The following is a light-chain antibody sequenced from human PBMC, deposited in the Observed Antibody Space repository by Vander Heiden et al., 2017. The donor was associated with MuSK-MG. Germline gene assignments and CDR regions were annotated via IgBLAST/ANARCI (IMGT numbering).Light chain of an antibody. V-gene: IGLV2-23*02. CDR3: ASYAGSSTLI. CDR2: EVT. CDR1: NSDVGKYNY. Sequence: QSALTQPAPVSGSPGQTITISCTGTNSDVGKYNYVSWYQQPPGKAPKLLIYEVTKRPSGISSRFSGSKSDNTASLTIAGLQADDEGDYYCASYAGSSTLIFGGGTRLTVL. J-gene: IGLJ2*01.